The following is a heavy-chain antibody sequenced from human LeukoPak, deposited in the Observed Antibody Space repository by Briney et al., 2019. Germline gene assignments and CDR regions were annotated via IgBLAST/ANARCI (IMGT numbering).Heavy chain of an antibody. CDR1: GDSVSSNSVA. D-gene: IGHD5-18*01. Sequence: SQTLSLTCAISGDSVSSNSVAWNWIRQSPSRGLEWLGRTYYRSNWYNDYAVSVKSRITINPHTSMNQFSLQLNSVTPEDTAMYYCARGYKYAYDYWGQGTLVTVSS. V-gene: IGHV6-1*01. CDR3: ARGYKYAYDY. J-gene: IGHJ4*02. CDR2: TYYRSNWYN.